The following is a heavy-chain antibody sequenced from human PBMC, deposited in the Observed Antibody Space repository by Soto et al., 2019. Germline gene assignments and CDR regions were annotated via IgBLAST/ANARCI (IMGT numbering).Heavy chain of an antibody. CDR1: EFTFSKYW. V-gene: IGHV3-74*01. D-gene: IGHD3-22*01. J-gene: IGHJ5*02. CDR2: INMDGTKT. Sequence: GGSLRLSCVASEFTFSKYWMHWVRQAPGKGLVWVSRINMDGTKTAYADSVKGRFAVSRDNANNTLYLQMNSLGVEDTAVYYCARDYYYDSRSSSVNWFDPWGQGTLVTVSS. CDR3: ARDYYYDSRSSSVNWFDP.